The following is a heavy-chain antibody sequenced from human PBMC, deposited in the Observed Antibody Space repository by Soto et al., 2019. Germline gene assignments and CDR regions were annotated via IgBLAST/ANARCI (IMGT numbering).Heavy chain of an antibody. CDR1: GFTFRSWS. CDR3: AIPPGIAAAGTNY. J-gene: IGHJ4*02. CDR2: ISGSGGST. Sequence: GGSLRLSFAASGFTFRSWSMSWVLQAPGKGVEWVSTISGSGGSTYYVHSVKGRFTISRDNSKNTLYLQMNSMRAEDTAVYYCAIPPGIAAAGTNYWGQGTLVTVSS. V-gene: IGHV3-23*01. D-gene: IGHD6-13*01.